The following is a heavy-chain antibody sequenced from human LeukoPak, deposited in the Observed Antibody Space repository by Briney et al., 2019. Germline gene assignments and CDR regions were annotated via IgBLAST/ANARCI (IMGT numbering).Heavy chain of an antibody. J-gene: IGHJ2*01. CDR3: ARAPITMVRGAEAFDL. Sequence: SETLSLTCAVSGGSISSGGYSWSWIRQPPGKGLEWIGYIYHSGSTYYNPSLKSRVTISVDRSKNQFSLKLSSVTAADTAVYYCARAPITMVRGAEAFDLWGRGTLVTVSS. CDR2: IYHSGST. V-gene: IGHV4-30-2*01. CDR1: GGSISSGGYS. D-gene: IGHD3-10*01.